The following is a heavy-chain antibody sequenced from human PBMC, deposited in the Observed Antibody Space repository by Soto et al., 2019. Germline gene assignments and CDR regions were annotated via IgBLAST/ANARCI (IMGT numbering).Heavy chain of an antibody. CDR3: ARTLGSSTLDY. Sequence: QGKPPQTPPPTPTLSRVSLTTSGICGSWVRQPPGKALEWLARIDWDDDEYYSTSLKTRLTISKDTSKNLVVLTMTNMDPTDTATYYCARTLGSSTLDYWGQGTLVTVSS. J-gene: IGHJ4*02. CDR2: IDWDDDE. V-gene: IGHV2-70*11. CDR1: RVSLTTSGIC. D-gene: IGHD6-13*01.